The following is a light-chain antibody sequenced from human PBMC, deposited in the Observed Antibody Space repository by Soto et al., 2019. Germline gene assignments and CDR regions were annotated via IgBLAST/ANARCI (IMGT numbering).Light chain of an antibody. J-gene: IGLJ2*01. Sequence: SYELTQPPSVSVAPGQTARITCGGDNIGGQSVHRYQQRPGQAPVVVGYDDIDRPSGSPERFSGSNSGNTATLTISRVEAGDEADYYCQVWDTNSDHVVFGGGTKLTVL. CDR3: QVWDTNSDHVV. CDR1: NIGGQS. CDR2: DDI. V-gene: IGLV3-21*02.